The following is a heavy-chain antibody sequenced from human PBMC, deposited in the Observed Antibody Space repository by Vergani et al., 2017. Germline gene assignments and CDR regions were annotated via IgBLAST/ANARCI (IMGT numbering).Heavy chain of an antibody. J-gene: IGHJ6*02. CDR1: GGTFSSYA. CDR2: IIPIFGTA. Sequence: QVQLVQSGAEVKKPGSSVKVSCKASGGTFSSYAISWVRQAPGQGLEWMGGIIPIFGTANYAQKFQGRVTITADESTSTAYMELSSLRSEDTAVYYCASRSGYSGYGSGNYYYGMDVWGQGTTVTVSS. D-gene: IGHD5-12*01. CDR3: ASRSGYSGYGSGNYYYGMDV. V-gene: IGHV1-69*01.